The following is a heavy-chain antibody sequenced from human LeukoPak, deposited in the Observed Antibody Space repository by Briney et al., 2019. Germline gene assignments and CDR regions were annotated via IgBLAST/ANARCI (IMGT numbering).Heavy chain of an antibody. CDR1: GFTFSSYA. J-gene: IGHJ4*02. CDR3: ANNWNMDC. Sequence: GGSLRLSCAASGFTFSSYAMSWVRQAPGKGLEWVSSISNSGDSTYYADFVKGRFTISRDNSENTVYLQMNSLRADDTAVYYCANNWNMDCWGQGTLVTVSS. CDR2: ISNSGDST. V-gene: IGHV3-23*01. D-gene: IGHD1-1*01.